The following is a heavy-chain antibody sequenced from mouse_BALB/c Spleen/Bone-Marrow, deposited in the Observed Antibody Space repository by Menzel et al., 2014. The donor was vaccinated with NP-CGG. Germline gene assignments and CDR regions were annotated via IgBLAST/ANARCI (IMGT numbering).Heavy chain of an antibody. CDR1: GFTFSSFG. D-gene: IGHD2-2*01. CDR2: ISSGSSTI. J-gene: IGHJ4*01. Sequence: DVHLVESGGGLVQPGGSRKLSCAASGFTFSSFGMHWVRQAPEKGLEWVAYISSGSSTIYYADTVKGRFTISRDNPKNTLFLQMTSLRSEDTAMYYCARNHDDGYDYAMDYWGQGTSVTVSS. V-gene: IGHV5-17*02. CDR3: ARNHDDGYDYAMDY.